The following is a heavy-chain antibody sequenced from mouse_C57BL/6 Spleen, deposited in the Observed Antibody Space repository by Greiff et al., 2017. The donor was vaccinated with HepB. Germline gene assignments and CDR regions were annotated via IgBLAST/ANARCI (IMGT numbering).Heavy chain of an antibody. CDR3: ARDRSGYYFDY. J-gene: IGHJ2*01. V-gene: IGHV1-42*01. CDR2: INPSTGGT. D-gene: IGHD3-2*02. CDR1: GYSFTGYY. Sequence: VQLKQSGPELVKPGASVKISCKASGYSFTGYYMNWVKQSPEKSLEWIGEINPSTGGTTYNQKFKAKATLTVDKSSSTAYMQLKSLTSEDSAVYYCARDRSGYYFDYWGQGTTLTVSS.